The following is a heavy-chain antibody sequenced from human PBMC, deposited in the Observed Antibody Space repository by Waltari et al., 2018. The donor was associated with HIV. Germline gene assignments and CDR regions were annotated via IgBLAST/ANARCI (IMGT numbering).Heavy chain of an antibody. Sequence: QVQLQESGPGLVKPSQTLSLTCTVSGDSILSGSYYWTVILQSAGKGLEWIGRIYTSWRTKYNPTLKSRVTMSIDTSKNQFSLKLISLTAADTAVYYCAREGRDFYDSSGFYLYWGQGTLVAVSS. CDR1: GDSILSGSYY. D-gene: IGHD3-22*01. CDR2: IYTSWRT. J-gene: IGHJ4*02. V-gene: IGHV4-61*02. CDR3: AREGRDFYDSSGFYLY.